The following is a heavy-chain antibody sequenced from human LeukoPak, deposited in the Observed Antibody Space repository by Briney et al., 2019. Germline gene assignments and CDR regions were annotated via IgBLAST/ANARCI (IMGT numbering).Heavy chain of an antibody. CDR2: ISAYNGNT. CDR1: GYTFTSYG. J-gene: IGHJ5*02. CDR3: ARDKPSGDSSGYFT. D-gene: IGHD3-22*01. Sequence: ASVKVSCKASGYTFTSYGISWVRQAPGQGLEWMGWISAYNGNTNYAQKLQGRVTMTTDTSTSTAYMELRSLRSDDTAAYYCARDKPSGDSSGYFTWGPGTLVTVSS. V-gene: IGHV1-18*01.